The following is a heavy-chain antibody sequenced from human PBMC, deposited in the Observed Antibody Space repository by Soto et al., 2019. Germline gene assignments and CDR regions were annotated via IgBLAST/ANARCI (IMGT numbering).Heavy chain of an antibody. CDR3: ARAMAAVDTWEGRVWFDP. J-gene: IGHJ5*02. CDR2: INADGGRT. D-gene: IGHD6-25*01. Sequence: VQLVQSGAEVREPGASVMLSCKTSGYAFTMFYMSWLRQAPRQGLEWMGTINADGGRTTYALNFPGRLTMTSDTSTGTIYMKLSSLKSDDTTVYYCARAMAAVDTWEGRVWFDPWGQGALVTDSS. V-gene: IGHV1-46*01. CDR1: GYAFTMFY.